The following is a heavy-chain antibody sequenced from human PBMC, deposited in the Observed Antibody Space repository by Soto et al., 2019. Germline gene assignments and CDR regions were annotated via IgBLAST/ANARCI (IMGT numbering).Heavy chain of an antibody. Sequence: EVQLVEAGGGLVQPGGSLRLSCVDSGFTFSSYWMSWVRQAPVKGLEWVGNIKQDGSEENYADSVKGRFTISRDNAKNSMYLQMNSLIVEDTAVYYCARIAASGRGWDVWGQGTTVVVSS. J-gene: IGHJ6*02. V-gene: IGHV3-7*01. CDR1: GFTFSSYW. CDR2: IKQDGSEE. CDR3: ARIAASGRGWDV. D-gene: IGHD6-13*01.